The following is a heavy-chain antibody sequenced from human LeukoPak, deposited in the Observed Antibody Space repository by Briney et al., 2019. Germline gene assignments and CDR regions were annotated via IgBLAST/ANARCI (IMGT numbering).Heavy chain of an antibody. CDR3: ARTYYYDSSGYLGLDY. CDR1: GGTLTIYG. V-gene: IGHV1-69*04. CDR2: IIPIVGII. Sequence: SVTVSFTSSGGTLTIYGINWVRQAPGQGLEWMGRIIPIVGIINYAQKFQGRVTITADKSTSTAYMELSSLRSEDTAVYYCARTYYYDSSGYLGLDYWGQGTLVTVSS. D-gene: IGHD3-22*01. J-gene: IGHJ4*02.